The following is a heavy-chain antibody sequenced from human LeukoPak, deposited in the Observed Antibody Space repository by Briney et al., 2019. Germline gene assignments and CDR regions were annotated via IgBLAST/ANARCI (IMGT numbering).Heavy chain of an antibody. CDR3: ARLRSPGDFDY. Sequence: SETLSLTCTVSGGSISSDYWSWIRQPPGKGLEWIGYIYYSGSTNYNPSLESRVTISVDTSKNQFSLKLSSVTAADTAVYYCARLRSPGDFDYWGQGTLVTVSS. CDR1: GGSISSDY. V-gene: IGHV4-59*01. J-gene: IGHJ4*02. CDR2: IYYSGST. D-gene: IGHD1-26*01.